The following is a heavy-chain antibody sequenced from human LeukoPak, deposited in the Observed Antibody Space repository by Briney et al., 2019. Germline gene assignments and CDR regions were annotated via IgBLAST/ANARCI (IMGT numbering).Heavy chain of an antibody. J-gene: IGHJ6*03. CDR2: INHSGST. CDR1: GGSFSGYY. Sequence: SETLSLTCAVYGGSFSGYYWSWIRQPPGKGLEWIGEINHSGSTNYNPSLKSRVTISVDTSKNQFSLKLSSVTAADTAVYYCARGESSSSWHSTYYYYYYYYMDVWGKGTTVTVSS. V-gene: IGHV4-34*01. CDR3: ARGESSSSWHSTYYYYYYYYMDV. D-gene: IGHD6-13*01.